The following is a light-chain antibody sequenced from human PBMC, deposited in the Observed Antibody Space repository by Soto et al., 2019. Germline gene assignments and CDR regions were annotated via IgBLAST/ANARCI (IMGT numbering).Light chain of an antibody. CDR1: SSVVGAYRY. Sequence: QSVLAQPASVSGAPGQAITISCTGTSSVVGAYRYVSWYQQHPGKPPKLIIYDVSDRPSGISNRFSGSKSDNTASLTISGLQAEDEAEYYCSSYTSSTTYVFGTGTKATVL. CDR2: DVS. CDR3: SSYTSSTTYV. V-gene: IGLV2-14*01. J-gene: IGLJ1*01.